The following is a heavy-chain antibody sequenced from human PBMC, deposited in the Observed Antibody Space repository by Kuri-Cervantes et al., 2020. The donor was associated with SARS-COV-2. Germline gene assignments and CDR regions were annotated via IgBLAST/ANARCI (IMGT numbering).Heavy chain of an antibody. CDR1: GGSFSGYY. V-gene: IGHV4-34*01. D-gene: IGHD3-16*02. CDR2: INHSGST. J-gene: IGHJ4*02. Sequence: GSLRLSCAAYGGSFSGYYWSWIRQPPGKGLEWIGEINHSGSTNYNPSLKSRVTISVDTSKNQFSLKLSSVTAADTAVYYCARSGPVYDYVWGSYRSNLDYWGQGTLVTVSS. CDR3: ARSGPVYDYVWGSYRSNLDY.